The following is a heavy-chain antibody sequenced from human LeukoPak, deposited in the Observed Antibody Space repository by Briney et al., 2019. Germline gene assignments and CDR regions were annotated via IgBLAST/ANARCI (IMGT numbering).Heavy chain of an antibody. D-gene: IGHD3-10*01. CDR2: IYHSRST. V-gene: IGHV4-39*01. Sequence: SETLSLTCTVAGGSISTSSYYWGWIRQPPGKGLEWIGSIYHSRSTYYNASLKSRATISADTSKNQFSLKLSSVTAADTAVYYCARHRWMEVYGSGSYYVDYWGQGTLVTVSS. CDR3: ARHRWMEVYGSGSYYVDY. CDR1: GGSISTSSYY. J-gene: IGHJ4*02.